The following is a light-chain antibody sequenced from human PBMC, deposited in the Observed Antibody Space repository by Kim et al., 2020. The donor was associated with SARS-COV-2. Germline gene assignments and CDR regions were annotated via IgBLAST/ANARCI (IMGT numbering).Light chain of an antibody. CDR1: SGSIDDNY. J-gene: IGLJ2*01. Sequence: NFMLTQPRSVSESPGKTVTISCTRSSGSIDDNYVQWYQQRPGGVPTTVIYEDDQRPSGVSDRFSGSIDNSSNSASLTISGLRTEDEADYYCQSYNRDNVLFGGGTQLTVL. CDR3: QSYNRDNVL. CDR2: EDD. V-gene: IGLV6-57*04.